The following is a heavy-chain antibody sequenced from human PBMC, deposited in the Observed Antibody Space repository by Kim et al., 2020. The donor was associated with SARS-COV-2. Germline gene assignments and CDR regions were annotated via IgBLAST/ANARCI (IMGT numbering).Heavy chain of an antibody. CDR2: ISWNSGSI. Sequence: GGSLRLSCAASGFTFDDYAMHWVRQAPGKGLEWVSGISWNSGSIGYADSVKGRFTISRDNAKNSLYLQMNSLRAEDTALYYCAKDISSGWYGANSAFDIWGQGTMVTVSS. V-gene: IGHV3-9*01. D-gene: IGHD6-19*01. J-gene: IGHJ3*02. CDR3: AKDISSGWYGANSAFDI. CDR1: GFTFDDYA.